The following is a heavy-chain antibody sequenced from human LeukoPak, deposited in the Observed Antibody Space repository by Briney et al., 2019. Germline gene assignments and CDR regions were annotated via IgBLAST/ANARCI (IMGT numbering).Heavy chain of an antibody. CDR3: ARDLTYYGSGSYYNAFDI. Sequence: ASVKVSCTASGYTFTSYGISWVRQAPGQGLEWMGWISAYNGNTNYAQKLQGRVTMTTDTSTSTAYMELRSLRSDDTAVYYCARDLTYYGSGSYYNAFDIWGQGTMVTVSS. CDR2: ISAYNGNT. V-gene: IGHV1-18*01. CDR1: GYTFTSYG. J-gene: IGHJ3*02. D-gene: IGHD3-10*01.